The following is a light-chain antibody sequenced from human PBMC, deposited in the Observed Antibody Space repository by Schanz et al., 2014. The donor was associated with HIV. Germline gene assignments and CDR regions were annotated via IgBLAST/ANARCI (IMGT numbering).Light chain of an antibody. CDR2: QAS. J-gene: IGKJ2*01. CDR3: QQSNTFPYT. V-gene: IGKV1-5*03. Sequence: DIQMTQSPSTLSASVGDRVTITCRASQNIANWLTWYQQKPGKAPKLLIHQASTLKSGVPSRFSGSGSGTEFTLTISSLQPDDFATYYCQQSNTFPYTFGQGTKLEIK. CDR1: QNIANW.